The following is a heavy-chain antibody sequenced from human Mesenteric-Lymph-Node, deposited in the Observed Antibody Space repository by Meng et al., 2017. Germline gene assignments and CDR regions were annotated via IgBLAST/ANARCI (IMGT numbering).Heavy chain of an antibody. D-gene: IGHD4-23*01. CDR2: IYSGGST. CDR3: ARLLGSGGKEEAYFDS. J-gene: IGHJ4*02. Sequence: GESLKISCAASGFTVSSNYMSWVRQAPGKGLEWVSVIYSGGSTYYADSVKGRFTISGDNSKNTVFLQMGSLRAEDTAIYYCARLLGSGGKEEAYFDSWGQGTLVTVSS. CDR1: GFTVSSNY. V-gene: IGHV3-53*01.